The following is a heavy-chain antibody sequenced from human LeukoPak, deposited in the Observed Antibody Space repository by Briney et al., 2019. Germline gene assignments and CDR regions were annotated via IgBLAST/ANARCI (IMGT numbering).Heavy chain of an antibody. D-gene: IGHD3-9*01. CDR1: GFTFSAFG. Sequence: PGGSLRLPCAASGFTFSAFGMNWVRQAPGKGLEWVSTITKSGDSTYYVDSVKGRFTISRDNSKNTLYLQMNSLRAEDTAKYYCTKDYCGKFCSAVWGQGTTVTVSS. V-gene: IGHV3-23*01. CDR2: ITKSGDST. J-gene: IGHJ6*02. CDR3: TKDYCGKFCSAV.